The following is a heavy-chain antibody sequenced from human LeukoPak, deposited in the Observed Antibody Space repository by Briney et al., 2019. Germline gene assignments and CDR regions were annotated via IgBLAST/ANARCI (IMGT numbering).Heavy chain of an antibody. CDR1: GFIFSSYV. J-gene: IGHJ4*02. D-gene: IGHD6-13*01. CDR2: ISYDGSNK. Sequence: PGRSLRLSCAASGFIFSSYVMHWVRQAPGKGLEWVAVISYDGSNKYYADSVKGRFTISRDNSKNTLYLQMNSLRAEDTAVYYCANRGYSSSWYSFDYWGQGNLVTVSS. V-gene: IGHV3-30*18. CDR3: ANRGYSSSWYSFDY.